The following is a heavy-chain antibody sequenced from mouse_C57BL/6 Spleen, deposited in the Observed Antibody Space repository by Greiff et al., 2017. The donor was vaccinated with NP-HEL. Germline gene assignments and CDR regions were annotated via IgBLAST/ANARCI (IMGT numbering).Heavy chain of an antibody. V-gene: IGHV1-59*01. D-gene: IGHD2-4*01. CDR3: ARSSYDYDPAWFAY. CDR1: GYTFTSYW. J-gene: IGHJ3*01. Sequence: VQLQQPGAELVRPGTSVKLSCKASGYTFTSYWMHWVKQRPGQGLEWIGVIDPSDSYTNYNQKFKGKATLTVDTSSSTAYMQLSSLTSEDSAVYYCARSSYDYDPAWFAYWGQGTLVTVSA. CDR2: IDPSDSYT.